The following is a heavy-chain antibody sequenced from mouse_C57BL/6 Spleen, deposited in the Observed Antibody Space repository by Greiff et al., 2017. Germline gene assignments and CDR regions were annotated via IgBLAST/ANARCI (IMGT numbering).Heavy chain of an antibody. CDR2: IYPSDSET. Sequence: VQLQQPGAELVRPGSSVKLSCKASGYTFTSYWMDWVKQRPGQGLEWIGNIYPSDSETHYNQKFKDKATLTVDKSSSTAYTQLSSLTSEDSAVYYCARSRAAQAKDYWGQGTTLTVSS. V-gene: IGHV1-61*01. J-gene: IGHJ2*01. CDR3: ARSRAAQAKDY. CDR1: GYTFTSYW. D-gene: IGHD3-2*02.